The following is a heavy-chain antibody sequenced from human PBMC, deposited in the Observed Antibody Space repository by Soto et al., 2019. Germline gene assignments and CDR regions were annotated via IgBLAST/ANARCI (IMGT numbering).Heavy chain of an antibody. Sequence: SGGSLRLSCVASGFTFTTYWMSWVRDAPGKGLEWVANIRQDGGAQYYVDSVKGRFTISRDNAKNSVYLQMESLRVEDTAVYYCVRGGHGSGSYLGSSWGQGILVTVSS. V-gene: IGHV3-7*03. D-gene: IGHD3-10*01. J-gene: IGHJ5*02. CDR3: VRGGHGSGSYLGSS. CDR1: GFTFTTYW. CDR2: IRQDGGAQ.